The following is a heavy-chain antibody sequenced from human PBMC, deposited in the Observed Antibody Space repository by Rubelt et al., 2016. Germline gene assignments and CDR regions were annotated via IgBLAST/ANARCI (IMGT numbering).Heavy chain of an antibody. V-gene: IGHV3-7*05. CDR3: ARDRIVGATNFDY. J-gene: IGHJ4*02. Sequence: EVQLVESGGGLIQPGGSLRLSCAASGFTVSSNYMSWVRQAPGKGLEWVANIKQDGSEKYYVDSVKGRFTISRDNAKNSLYLQMYSLRAEDTAVYYCARDRIVGATNFDYWGQGTLVTVSS. CDR2: IKQDGSEK. CDR1: GFTVSSNY. D-gene: IGHD1-26*01.